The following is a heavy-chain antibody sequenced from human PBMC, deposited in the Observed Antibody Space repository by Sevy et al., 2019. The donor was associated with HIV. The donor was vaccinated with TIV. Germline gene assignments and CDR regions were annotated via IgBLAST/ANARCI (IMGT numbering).Heavy chain of an antibody. CDR1: GDSVSSNNAA. CDR3: ARDGLTYGGMDV. D-gene: IGHD1-20*01. Sequence: KQSQSLSLTCAISGDSVSSNNAAWNWIRQSPSRGLEWLGRTFYRSNWYNDYAVSVKGRITINPDTSKNQLSLQLTSVTPEDTAVYYCARDGLTYGGMDVWGRGTTVTVSS. J-gene: IGHJ6*02. V-gene: IGHV6-1*01. CDR2: TFYRSNWYN.